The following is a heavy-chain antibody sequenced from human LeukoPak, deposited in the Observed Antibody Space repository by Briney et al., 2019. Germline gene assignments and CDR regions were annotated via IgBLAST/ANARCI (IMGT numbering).Heavy chain of an antibody. CDR1: GFTFSSYS. D-gene: IGHD3-9*01. Sequence: GGSLRLSCAASGFTFSSYSMNWVRQAPGKGLEWVSYISSSSSTIYYADSVKGRFTISRDNAKNSLYLQMNSLRAEDTAVYFCARDGDYNSGYGKDYWGQGTLVTVSS. J-gene: IGHJ4*02. V-gene: IGHV3-48*01. CDR3: ARDGDYNSGYGKDY. CDR2: ISSSSSTI.